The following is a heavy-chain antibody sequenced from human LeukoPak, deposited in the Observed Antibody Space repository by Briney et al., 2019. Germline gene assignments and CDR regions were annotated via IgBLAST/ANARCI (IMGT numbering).Heavy chain of an antibody. V-gene: IGHV3-21*01. CDR3: ARDYDGKAWYYFDY. J-gene: IGHJ4*02. CDR2: ISSSSSYI. Sequence: GGSLRLSCAASGFTFSSYSMNWVRQAPGKGLEWVSSISSSSSYIYYADSVKGGLTISRDNSKNTVFLQMNSLRAEDTAVYYCARDYDGKAWYYFDYWGEGTLVTVSS. D-gene: IGHD4-23*01. CDR1: GFTFSSYS.